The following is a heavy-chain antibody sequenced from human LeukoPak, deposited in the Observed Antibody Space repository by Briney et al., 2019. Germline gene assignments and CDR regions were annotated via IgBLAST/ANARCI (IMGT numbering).Heavy chain of an antibody. Sequence: ASVKVSCKASGGTFSSYAISWVRQAPGQGLEWMGGIIPIFGTANYAQKFQGRVTITADESTSTAYMELSSLRSEDTAVYYCARTSAAITMIVVVDDDAFDIWGQGTMVTVSS. V-gene: IGHV1-69*13. D-gene: IGHD3-22*01. CDR2: IIPIFGTA. CDR1: GGTFSSYA. CDR3: ARTSAAITMIVVVDDDAFDI. J-gene: IGHJ3*02.